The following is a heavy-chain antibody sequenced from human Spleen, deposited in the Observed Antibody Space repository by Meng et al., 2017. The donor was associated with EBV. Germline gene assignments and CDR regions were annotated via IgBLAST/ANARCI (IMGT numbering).Heavy chain of an antibody. CDR3: ATGMFSYGPFDT. CDR1: GGSITNPNW. D-gene: IGHD3-10*01. Sequence: ESSPGLVKPSGTLSLTCTVSGGSITNPNWWTWVRQSPGKGLEWIGEIYHSGFRTYNPSLESRVTISVDKSKNQFSLNVNSVTAADTAVYYCATGMFSYGPFDTWGQGTLVTVSS. V-gene: IGHV4-4*02. CDR2: IYHSGFR. J-gene: IGHJ4*02.